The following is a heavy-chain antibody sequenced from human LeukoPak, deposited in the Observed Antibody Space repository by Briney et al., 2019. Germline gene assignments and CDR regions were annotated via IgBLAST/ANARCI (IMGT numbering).Heavy chain of an antibody. CDR3: ARDRNEAVALFDY. V-gene: IGHV4-59*01. CDR1: GGSLSRYY. J-gene: IGHJ4*02. CDR2: IYYSGST. Sequence: SETLSLTCTLSGGSLSRYYWSWIRQPPGKGLEWIGYIYYSGSTNYNPSLKSRVTISVDTSKNQFSLKLSSVTAADTAVYYCARDRNEAVALFDYWGQGTLVTVSS. D-gene: IGHD6-19*01.